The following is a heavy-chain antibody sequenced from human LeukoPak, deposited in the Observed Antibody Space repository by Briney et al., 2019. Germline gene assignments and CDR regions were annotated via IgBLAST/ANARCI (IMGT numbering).Heavy chain of an antibody. CDR1: GFTFSSYG. Sequence: GRSLRLSCAASGFTFSSYGMHWVRQAPGKGLEWVAVISYDGSNKYYADSVKGRFTISRDNSKNTLYLQMNSLRAEDTAVYYCAKEILYYLDYWGQGTLVTVSS. J-gene: IGHJ4*02. V-gene: IGHV3-30*18. CDR3: AKEILYYLDY. CDR2: ISYDGSNK.